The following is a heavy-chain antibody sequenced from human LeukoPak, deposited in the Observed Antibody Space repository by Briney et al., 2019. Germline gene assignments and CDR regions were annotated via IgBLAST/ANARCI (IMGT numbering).Heavy chain of an antibody. CDR3: AKDASDYGDYVWWFDP. V-gene: IGHV3-23*01. J-gene: IGHJ5*02. CDR2: ISGRGGST. D-gene: IGHD4-17*01. CDR1: GFTFSSYA. Sequence: GSLRLSCAASGFTFSSYAMSWVRQAPGKGLEWVSAISGRGGSTYYADSVKGRFTISRDNSRNTLYLQMNSLGAEDTAVYYCAKDASDYGDYVWWFDPWGQGTLVTVSS.